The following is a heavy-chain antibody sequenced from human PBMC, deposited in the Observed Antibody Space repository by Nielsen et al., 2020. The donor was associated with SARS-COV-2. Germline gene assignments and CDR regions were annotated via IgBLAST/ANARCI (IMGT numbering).Heavy chain of an antibody. D-gene: IGHD6-13*01. J-gene: IGHJ4*02. CDR2: IYPGDSDT. V-gene: IGHV5-51*01. Sequence: GGSLRLSCKGSGYSFTSYWIGWVRQMPGKGLEWMGIIYPGDSDTRYSPSFQGQVTISADKSISTAYLQWSSLKASDTAMYYCARRSSSSWLRDFDYWGQGTLVTVSS. CDR1: GYSFTSYW. CDR3: ARRSSSSWLRDFDY.